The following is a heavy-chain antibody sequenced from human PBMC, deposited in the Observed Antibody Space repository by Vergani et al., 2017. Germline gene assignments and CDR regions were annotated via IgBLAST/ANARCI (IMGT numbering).Heavy chain of an antibody. CDR1: GFPFRSHS. Sequence: DVQLVESGGTLVQPGGSLRLSCAASGFPFRSHSMNWVRQSPGKGLEWISYISMSSSTIHYADSVRGRFTISRDNAKNSLYLQMTSLRAEDTAVYYCAKVNRNTIFGVVTRAYYYYMDVWGKGTTVTVSS. J-gene: IGHJ6*03. CDR2: ISMSSSTI. D-gene: IGHD3-3*01. V-gene: IGHV3-48*01. CDR3: AKVNRNTIFGVVTRAYYYYMDV.